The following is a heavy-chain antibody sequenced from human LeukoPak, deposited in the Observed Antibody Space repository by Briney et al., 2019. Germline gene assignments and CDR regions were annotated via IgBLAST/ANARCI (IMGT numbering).Heavy chain of an antibody. D-gene: IGHD6-13*01. Sequence: GGSLRLSCAASGFTFSSYSMNWVRQAPGKGLEWVSYISSSSSTIYYADSVKGRFTISRDNAKNSLYLQLNNLRAEDTALYYCAKDLSSTWYFRLDYWGQGTLVTVSS. CDR2: ISSSSSTI. CDR3: AKDLSSTWYFRLDY. CDR1: GFTFSSYS. V-gene: IGHV3-48*04. J-gene: IGHJ4*02.